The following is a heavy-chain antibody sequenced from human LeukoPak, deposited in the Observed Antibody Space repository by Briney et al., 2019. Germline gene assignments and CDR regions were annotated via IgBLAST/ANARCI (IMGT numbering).Heavy chain of an antibody. D-gene: IGHD6-13*01. CDR1: GDSISSSNYY. J-gene: IGHJ6*03. CDR3: AREVAAAGGGLYYYYMDV. Sequence: SETLSLTCTVSGDSISSSNYYWAWIRQPPGKGLEWIGSIFYSGTTYYSSSLKSRVTMSVDTSKTQFSLKLSSVTAADTAVYYCAREVAAAGGGLYYYYMDVWGKGTTVTVSS. V-gene: IGHV4-39*07. CDR2: IFYSGTT.